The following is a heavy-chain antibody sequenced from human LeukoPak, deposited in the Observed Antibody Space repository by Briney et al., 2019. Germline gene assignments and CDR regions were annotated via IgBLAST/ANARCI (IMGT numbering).Heavy chain of an antibody. V-gene: IGHV3-74*01. D-gene: IGHD3-3*01. CDR3: TRDFDFSSAI. CDR1: GFTFSSYW. J-gene: IGHJ4*02. CDR2: ISPDGSTT. Sequence: GGSLRLSCAASGFTFSSYWMHWVRQAPGKGLVWVSRISPDGSTTGHADSVKGRFTASRDNAKNTLSLQMNSLRAEDTAVYYCTRDFDFSSAIWGQGTLVTVSS.